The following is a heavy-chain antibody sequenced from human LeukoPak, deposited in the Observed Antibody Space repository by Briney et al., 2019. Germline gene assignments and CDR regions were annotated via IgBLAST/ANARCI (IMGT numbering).Heavy chain of an antibody. CDR2: IGYDGGEK. Sequence: YPGGSLRLSCAASGFTFSSYGMHWVRQAPGKGLEWVAVIGYDGGEKYYADSVKSRFTISRDNSKNTLYLQMNSLRAEDTAVYYCTRDFESYFDYWGQGAQVTVSS. V-gene: IGHV3-33*01. CDR3: TRDFESYFDY. CDR1: GFTFSSYG. D-gene: IGHD3-9*01. J-gene: IGHJ4*02.